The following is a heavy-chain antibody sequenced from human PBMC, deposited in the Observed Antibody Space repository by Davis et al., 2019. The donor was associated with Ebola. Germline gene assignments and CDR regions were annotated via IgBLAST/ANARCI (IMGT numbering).Heavy chain of an antibody. CDR2: ISYDGSNK. Sequence: GGSLRLSCAASGFTFSSYGMHWVRQAPGKGLEWVAVISYDGSNKYYADSVKGRFTISRDNSKNTLYLQMNSLRAEDTAVYYCAKETSIISFYYDSSGYYFDYWGQGTLVTVSS. CDR3: AKETSIISFYYDSSGYYFDY. CDR1: GFTFSSYG. V-gene: IGHV3-30*18. D-gene: IGHD3-22*01. J-gene: IGHJ4*02.